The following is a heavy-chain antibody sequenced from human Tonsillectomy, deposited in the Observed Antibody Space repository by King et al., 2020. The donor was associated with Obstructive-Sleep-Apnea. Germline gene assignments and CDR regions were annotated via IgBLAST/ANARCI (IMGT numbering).Heavy chain of an antibody. CDR2: FYEDGTT. J-gene: IGHJ4*02. Sequence: QLQESGPGLVKPSETLSLTCTFSGGSISASKYYWGWIRQSPGKGLEWSGSFYEDGTTFYNPSLKSRVTISEDTSKNHFSLKLTSVTAADTAVYYCWRAPDHWGQGTLVTVDS. CDR3: WRAPDH. V-gene: IGHV4-39*02. D-gene: IGHD1-14*01. CDR1: GGSISASKYY.